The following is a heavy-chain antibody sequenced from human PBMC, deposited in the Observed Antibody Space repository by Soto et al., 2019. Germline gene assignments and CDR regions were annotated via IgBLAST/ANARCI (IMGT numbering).Heavy chain of an antibody. Sequence: ASVKVSCKASGGTFSSYAISWVRQAPGQGLEWMGGIIPISETTNYAQKFQGRFTISRDNSKNTLYLQMNSLRAEDTAVYYCAKDRGTPYYDILTGYHDAFDIWGQGTMVTVS. CDR1: GGTFSSYA. CDR3: AKDRGTPYYDILTGYHDAFDI. V-gene: IGHV1-69*05. CDR2: IIPISETT. D-gene: IGHD3-9*01. J-gene: IGHJ3*02.